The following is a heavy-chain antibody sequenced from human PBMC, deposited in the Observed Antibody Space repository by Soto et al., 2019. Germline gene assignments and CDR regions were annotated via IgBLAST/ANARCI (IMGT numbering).Heavy chain of an antibody. CDR2: ISSSSSTI. J-gene: IGHJ5*02. CDR3: ASPGAATGVSWFDP. V-gene: IGHV3-48*02. Sequence: VQLVQSGAEVKKPGGSLRLSCAASGFTFSSYSMNWVRQAPGKGLEWVSYISSSSSTIYYADSVKGRFTISRDNAKNSLYLQMNSLRDEDTAVYYCASPGAATGVSWFDPWGQGTLVTVSS. D-gene: IGHD7-27*01. CDR1: GFTFSSYS.